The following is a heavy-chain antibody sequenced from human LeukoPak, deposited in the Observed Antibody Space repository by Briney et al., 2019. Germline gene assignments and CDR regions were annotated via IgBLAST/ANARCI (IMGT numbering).Heavy chain of an antibody. CDR3: ARGLSAVVY. J-gene: IGHJ4*02. CDR1: GGSFSGYY. Sequence: SETLSLTCAVYGGSFSGYYWSWIRQPPGKGLEWIGEINHSGSTNYNPSLKSRVTISVDTSKKQFSLKLGSVTAADTAVYYCARGLSAVVYWGQGTLVTVSS. V-gene: IGHV4-34*01. D-gene: IGHD3-16*02. CDR2: INHSGST.